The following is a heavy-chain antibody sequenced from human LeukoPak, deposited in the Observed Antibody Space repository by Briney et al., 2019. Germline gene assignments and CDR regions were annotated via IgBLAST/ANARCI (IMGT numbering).Heavy chain of an antibody. CDR2: ISGSGGST. CDR3: AKATVPAVHYGMDV. V-gene: IGHV3-23*01. D-gene: IGHD2-2*01. Sequence: GGSLRLSCAASGFTFSSYAMSWARQAPGKGLEWVSAISGSGGSTYYADSVKGRFTISRDNSKNTLYLQMNSLRAEDTAVYYCAKATVPAVHYGMDVWGQGTTVTVSS. J-gene: IGHJ6*02. CDR1: GFTFSSYA.